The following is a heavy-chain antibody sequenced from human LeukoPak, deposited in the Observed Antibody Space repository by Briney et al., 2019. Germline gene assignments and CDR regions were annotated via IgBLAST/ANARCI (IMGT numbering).Heavy chain of an antibody. CDR1: GFTFSSYS. V-gene: IGHV3-21*01. J-gene: IGHJ4*02. CDR3: ARSPQWELPDY. CDR2: ISSSSSYI. Sequence: GGSLRLSCAASGFTFSSYSMNWVRQAPGKGLEWVSSISSSSSYIYYADSVKGRFTISRDNAKTSLYLQMNSLRAEDTSVYYCARSPQWELPDYWGQGTLVTVSS. D-gene: IGHD1-26*01.